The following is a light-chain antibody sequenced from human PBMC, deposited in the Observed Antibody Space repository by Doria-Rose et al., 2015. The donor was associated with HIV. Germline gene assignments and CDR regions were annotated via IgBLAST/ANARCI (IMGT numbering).Light chain of an antibody. CDR3: HQYGTSWT. Sequence: EIALTQSPGTLSLSPGERATLSCRASQSFSSTYLAWYQQKPGQAPSLLIYDGSTRSTGIPDRFSASGSETDFTLTINRLEPEDCALYYCHQYGTSWTFGQGTKVEI. CDR2: DGS. CDR1: QSFSSTY. J-gene: IGKJ1*01. V-gene: IGKV3-20*01.